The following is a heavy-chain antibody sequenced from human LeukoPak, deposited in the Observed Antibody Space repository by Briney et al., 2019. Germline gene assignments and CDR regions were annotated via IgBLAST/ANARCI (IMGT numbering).Heavy chain of an antibody. J-gene: IGHJ4*02. D-gene: IGHD3-9*01. CDR2: ISAYNGNT. CDR1: GYTFTSYG. V-gene: IGHV1-18*01. CDR3: ARTGGIYDILTGRDY. Sequence: VASVKVSCKASGYTFTSYGISWVRQARGQGLEWMGWISAYNGNTNYAQKLQGRVTMTTDTSTSTAYMELRSLRSDDTAVYYWARTGGIYDILTGRDYWGQGTLVTVSS.